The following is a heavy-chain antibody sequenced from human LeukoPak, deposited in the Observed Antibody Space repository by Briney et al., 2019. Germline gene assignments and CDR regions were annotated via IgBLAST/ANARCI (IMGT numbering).Heavy chain of an antibody. CDR2: IKEDGSEK. Sequence: PGGSLRLSCAASGSTFSAYWMSWVRQAPGKGLEWVANIKEDGSEKSYVESVKGRFTISRDNTKKSLYLQMNSLRAEDTGVYYCARDLTVGDIFSDYWGQGTLVTVSS. CDR1: GSTFSAYW. J-gene: IGHJ4*02. D-gene: IGHD3-9*01. V-gene: IGHV3-7*01. CDR3: ARDLTVGDIFSDY.